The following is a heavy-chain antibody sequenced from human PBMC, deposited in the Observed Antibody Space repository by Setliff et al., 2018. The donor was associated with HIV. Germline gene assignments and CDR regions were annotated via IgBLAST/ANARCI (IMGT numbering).Heavy chain of an antibody. CDR2: IYTSGST. CDR3: ARALSEGGYSYGYYYYYGMDV. Sequence: SETLSLTCTVSGGSISSGGYYWSWIRQPAGKGLEWIGHIYTSGSTKYNPSLKGRVTISVDTSKNQFSLKLSSVTAADTAVYYCARALSEGGYSYGYYYYYGMDVWGQGTTVTVSS. V-gene: IGHV4-61*09. J-gene: IGHJ6*02. D-gene: IGHD5-18*01. CDR1: GGSISSGGYY.